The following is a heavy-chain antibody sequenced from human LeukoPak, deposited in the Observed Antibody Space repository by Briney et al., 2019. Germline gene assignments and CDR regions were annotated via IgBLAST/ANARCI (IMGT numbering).Heavy chain of an antibody. CDR2: IYPGDSDT. CDR1: GYSFTSYW. J-gene: IGHJ4*02. D-gene: IGHD2-15*01. V-gene: IGHV5-51*01. CDR3: ARQPFYCSGGSCYDFDY. Sequence: GESLKISCKGSGYSFTSYWIGWVRQMPGKGLEWMGIIYPGDSDTRYSPSFQGQVTISADKSISTAYLQWSSLKPSDTAMYYCARQPFYCSGGSCYDFDYWGQGTLVTVSS.